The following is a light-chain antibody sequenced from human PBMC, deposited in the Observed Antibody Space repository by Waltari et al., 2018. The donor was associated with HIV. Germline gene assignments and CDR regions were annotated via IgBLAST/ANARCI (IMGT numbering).Light chain of an antibody. Sequence: QTVVTQEPSFSVSPGGTVTLTCGLSSGSVSTNYYPSWYKPSPGQAPRTLTYSTDIRSSGAPARFSGSILGNNAALTITGAQAEDEADYYCVVYLSSGSWVFGGGTKVTVL. V-gene: IGLV8-61*01. J-gene: IGLJ3*02. CDR1: SGSVSTNYY. CDR3: VVYLSSGSWV. CDR2: STD.